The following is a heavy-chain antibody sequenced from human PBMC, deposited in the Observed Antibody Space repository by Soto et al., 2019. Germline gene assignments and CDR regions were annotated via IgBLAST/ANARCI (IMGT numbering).Heavy chain of an antibody. CDR2: INEDGSER. Sequence: GGSLRLSCAASGFTFTSYYMSWVRQAQGKGLEWVANINEDGSERYYVDSVKGRFTVSRDNAKNSLYLQMNSLRAEDTAIYYCAKWGGGGSDYWGQGSLVTVSS. D-gene: IGHD1-26*01. CDR1: GFTFTSYY. J-gene: IGHJ4*02. V-gene: IGHV3-7*01. CDR3: AKWGGGGSDY.